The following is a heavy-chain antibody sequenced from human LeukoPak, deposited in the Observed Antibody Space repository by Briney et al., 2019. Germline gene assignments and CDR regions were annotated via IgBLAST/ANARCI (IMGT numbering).Heavy chain of an antibody. Sequence: PSETLSLTCTVSGGSIGYYYWSWIRQPPGKGLEWIGNFYYSGSPNYNPSLKSRVTISIDTSKNQFSLKLSAVTAADTAVYYCARDSSGSSGYYGYWGQGTLVTVSS. J-gene: IGHJ4*02. CDR1: GGSIGYYY. D-gene: IGHD3-22*01. CDR3: ARDSSGSSGYYGY. V-gene: IGHV4-59*01. CDR2: FYYSGSP.